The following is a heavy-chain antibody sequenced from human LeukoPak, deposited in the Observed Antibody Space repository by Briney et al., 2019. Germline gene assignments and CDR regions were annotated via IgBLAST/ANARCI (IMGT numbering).Heavy chain of an antibody. CDR2: ISSSSSYI. J-gene: IGHJ6*03. V-gene: IGHV3-21*01. CDR3: ARLGIAAAGSATDYYYYYMDV. D-gene: IGHD6-13*01. Sequence: GGSLRLSCAASGFTFSSYSMNWVRQAPGKGLEWVSSISSSSSYIYYADSVKGRFTISRDNAKNSLYLQMNSLRAEDTAVYYCARLGIAAAGSATDYYYYYMDVWGKGTTVTVSS. CDR1: GFTFSSYS.